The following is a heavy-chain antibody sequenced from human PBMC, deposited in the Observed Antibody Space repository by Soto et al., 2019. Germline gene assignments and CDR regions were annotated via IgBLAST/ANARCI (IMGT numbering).Heavy chain of an antibody. CDR2: IWYDGSNK. V-gene: IGHV3-33*01. Sequence: QVQLVESGGGVVQPGRSLRLSCAASGFTFSSYGMHWVRQAPGKGLEWVAVIWYDGSNKYYADSVKGRFTISRDNSKNTLYRQMNSLRAEDTAVYYCARDGRSSWNPNDYWGQGTLVTVSS. J-gene: IGHJ4*02. CDR1: GFTFSSYG. CDR3: ARDGRSSWNPNDY. D-gene: IGHD6-13*01.